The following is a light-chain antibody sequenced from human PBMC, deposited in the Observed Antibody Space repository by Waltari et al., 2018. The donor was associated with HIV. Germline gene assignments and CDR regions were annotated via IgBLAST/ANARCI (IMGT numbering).Light chain of an antibody. CDR1: SSNVGGYNY. CDR2: EVS. Sequence: QLALTNLASGSGSLGQPSTISGIGTSSNVGGYNYVSWYQKHPGKAPKLMIYEVSNRPSGISNRFSGSKSGNTASLTISGLQAEDEADYYCTSYTSSGTLYVFGTGTKVTVL. V-gene: IGLV2-14*01. CDR3: TSYTSSGTLYV. J-gene: IGLJ1*01.